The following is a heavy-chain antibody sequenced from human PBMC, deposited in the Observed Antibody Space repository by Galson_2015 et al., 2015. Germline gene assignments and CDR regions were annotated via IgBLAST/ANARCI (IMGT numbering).Heavy chain of an antibody. Sequence: QSGAEVKKPGESLTISCKGSGYSFASYWVGWVRQMPGKGLEWMGVIYPGDSDTRYSPSFQGQVTISADKSISTAYLQWSSLKASDTAMYYCARHDDYKGFYFDYWGQGTLVTVSS. D-gene: IGHD5-24*01. CDR3: ARHDDYKGFYFDY. CDR1: GYSFASYW. V-gene: IGHV5-51*01. J-gene: IGHJ4*02. CDR2: IYPGDSDT.